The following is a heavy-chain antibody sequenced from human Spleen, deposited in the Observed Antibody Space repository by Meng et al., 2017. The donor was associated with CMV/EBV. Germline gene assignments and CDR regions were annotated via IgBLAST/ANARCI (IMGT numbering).Heavy chain of an antibody. J-gene: IGHJ6*02. CDR3: AKGTMVRGVLTYYYYGMDV. CDR1: GFTFSSYG. CDR2: IWYDGSNK. Sequence: GGSLRLSCAASGFTFSSYGMHWVRQAPGKGLEWVAVIWYDGSNKYYADSVKGRFTISRDNSKNTLYLQMNSLRAEDTAVYYCAKGTMVRGVLTYYYYGMDVWGQGTTVTVSS. D-gene: IGHD3-10*01. V-gene: IGHV3-30*02.